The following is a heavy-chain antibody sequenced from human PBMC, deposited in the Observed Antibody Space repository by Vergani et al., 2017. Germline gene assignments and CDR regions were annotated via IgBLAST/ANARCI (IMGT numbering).Heavy chain of an antibody. Sequence: QLQLQESGPGLVKPSEPLPLTCTVSGVSIGSNSYYWGWIRQPPGKGLEWIGTIYYTGTTYYNEAHKSRITIAVDTSKNQFSLNLTSVTAADTAVYCCTGHGRSGWAGYFQHWGQGTLVTVSS. CDR3: TGHGRSGWAGYFQH. CDR1: GVSIGSNSYY. CDR2: IYYTGTT. J-gene: IGHJ1*01. V-gene: IGHV4-39*01. D-gene: IGHD6-19*01.